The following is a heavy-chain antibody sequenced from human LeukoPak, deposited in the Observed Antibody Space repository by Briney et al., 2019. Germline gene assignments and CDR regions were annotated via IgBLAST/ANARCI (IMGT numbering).Heavy chain of an antibody. CDR3: ARERQDTIVHSGAFDI. V-gene: IGHV3-30-3*01. CDR1: GFTFSTYF. J-gene: IGHJ3*02. CDR2: IASDGSHT. D-gene: IGHD3-10*01. Sequence: PGRSLRLPCAASGFTFSTYFMHWVRQAPGKGLEWVAVIASDGSHTFYVESVKGRSTISRDNSKNTLYLQMNSLRAEDTAVYFCARERQDTIVHSGAFDIWGQGTIVTVSS.